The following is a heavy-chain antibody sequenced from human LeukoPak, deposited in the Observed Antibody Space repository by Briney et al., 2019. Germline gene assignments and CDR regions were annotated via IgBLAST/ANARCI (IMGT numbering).Heavy chain of an antibody. J-gene: IGHJ6*03. CDR2: IRYDGSNK. D-gene: IGHD4-11*01. V-gene: IGHV3-30*02. Sequence: GGSLRLSCAASGFTFSSYGMHWVRQAPGKGLEWVAFIRYDGSNKYYADSVKGRFTISRDNSKNTLYLQMNSLRAEDTAVYYCAKDPTEGNYGLLYYYYYMDVWGKGTTVTVSS. CDR1: GFTFSSYG. CDR3: AKDPTEGNYGLLYYYYYMDV.